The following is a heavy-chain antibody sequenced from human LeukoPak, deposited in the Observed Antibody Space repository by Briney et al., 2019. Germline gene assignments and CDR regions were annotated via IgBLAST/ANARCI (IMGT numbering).Heavy chain of an antibody. CDR3: ARGSDDFWSGYSPSY. J-gene: IGHJ4*02. Sequence: ASVKVSCKASGYTFTGYYMHWVRQAPGQGLEWMGWINPNSGGTNYAQKFQGRVAMTRDTSISTAYMELSRLRSDDTAVYYCARGSDDFWSGYSPSYWGQGTLVTVSS. D-gene: IGHD3-3*01. CDR2: INPNSGGT. CDR1: GYTFTGYY. V-gene: IGHV1-2*02.